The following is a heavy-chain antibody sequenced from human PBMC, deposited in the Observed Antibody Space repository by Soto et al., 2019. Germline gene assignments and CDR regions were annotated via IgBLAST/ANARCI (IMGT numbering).Heavy chain of an antibody. J-gene: IGHJ5*02. CDR3: ARGCISTSCYSHNWFDP. V-gene: IGHV1-69*13. D-gene: IGHD2-2*01. CDR1: GGTFSSYA. CDR2: IIPIFGTA. Sequence: ASVKVSCKASGGTFSSYAISWVRQAPGQGLEWMGGIIPIFGTANYAQKFQGRVTITADESTSTAYMELSSLRSEDTAVYYCARGCISTSCYSHNWFDPWGQGTLVTVSS.